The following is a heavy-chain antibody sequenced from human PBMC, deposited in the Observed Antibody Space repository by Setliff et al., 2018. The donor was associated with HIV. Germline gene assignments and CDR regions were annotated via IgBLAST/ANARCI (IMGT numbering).Heavy chain of an antibody. V-gene: IGHV2-5*02. CDR2: IYWDDDK. CDR3: ARVARGGHSSRWYYFDY. CDR1: GLSVSNTGVG. D-gene: IGHD6-13*01. J-gene: IGHJ4*02. Sequence: SGLTLVNPTQILTLTCTLTGLSVSNTGVGVGWIRQPPGKALEWLALIYWDDDKRYRPSLKRRLTITKDTSKNQVVLTMTNMDHVDTATYYCARVARGGHSSRWYYFDYWGQGTLVTVSS.